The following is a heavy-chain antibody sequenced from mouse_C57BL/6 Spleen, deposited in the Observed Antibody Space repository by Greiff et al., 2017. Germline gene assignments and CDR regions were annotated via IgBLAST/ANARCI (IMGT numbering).Heavy chain of an antibody. CDR2: INPSNGGT. CDR1: GYTFTSYW. CDR3: ARHSSGYPYYFDY. D-gene: IGHD3-2*02. Sequence: QVQLKQSGTELVKPGASVKLSCKASGYTFTSYWMHWVKQRPGQGLEWIGNINPSNGGTNYNEKFKSKATLTVDKSSSTAYMQLSSLTSEDSAVYYCARHSSGYPYYFDYWGQGTTLTVSS. V-gene: IGHV1-53*01. J-gene: IGHJ2*01.